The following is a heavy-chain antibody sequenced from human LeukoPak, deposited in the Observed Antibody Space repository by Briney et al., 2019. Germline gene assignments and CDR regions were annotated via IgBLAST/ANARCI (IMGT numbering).Heavy chain of an antibody. Sequence: ASVKVSGKASGYTFTGYYMHWVRQAPGQGLEWMGWINPNSGGTNYAQKFQGRVTMTRDTSISTAYMELSRLRSDDTAVYYCARGYCSSTSCYHFDYWGQETLVTVSS. D-gene: IGHD2-2*01. CDR1: GYTFTGYY. CDR2: INPNSGGT. CDR3: ARGYCSSTSCYHFDY. V-gene: IGHV1-2*02. J-gene: IGHJ4*02.